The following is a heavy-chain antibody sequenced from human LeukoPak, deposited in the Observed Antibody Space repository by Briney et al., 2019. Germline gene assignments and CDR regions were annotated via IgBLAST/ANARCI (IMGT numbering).Heavy chain of an antibody. V-gene: IGHV1-24*01. CDR3: ATGGRYCSGGSCYSFYYYYGMDV. CDR1: GYTLTELS. D-gene: IGHD2-15*01. CDR2: FDPEDGET. Sequence: VASVKVSCKVSGYTLTELSMHWVRQAPGKGLEWMGGFDPEDGETIYAQKFQGRVTMTEDTSTDTAYMELSSLRSEDTAVYYCATGGRYCSGGSCYSFYYYYGMDVWGQGTTVTVS. J-gene: IGHJ6*02.